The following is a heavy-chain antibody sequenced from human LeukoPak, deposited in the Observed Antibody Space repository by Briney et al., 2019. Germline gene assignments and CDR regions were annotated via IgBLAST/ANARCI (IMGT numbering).Heavy chain of an antibody. CDR1: GYTFTSYY. CDR3: ARESGYTTAFDY. Sequence: ASVKVSCKASGYTFTSYYMHWVRQARGQGLEWMGIINPSGGSTSCAQKFQGRVTMTRDTSTSTVYMELSSLRSEDTAVYYCARESGYTTAFDYWGQGTLVTVSS. V-gene: IGHV1-46*01. J-gene: IGHJ4*02. CDR2: INPSGGST. D-gene: IGHD3-16*02.